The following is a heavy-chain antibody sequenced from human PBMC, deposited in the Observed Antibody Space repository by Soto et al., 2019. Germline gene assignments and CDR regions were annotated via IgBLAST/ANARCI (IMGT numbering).Heavy chain of an antibody. CDR1: GYTFTGYY. CDR2: VNPISGDT. D-gene: IGHD2-15*01. Sequence: QIQLVQSGAEVKKPGASVKVSCRASGYTFTGYYLHWVRQAPGQGLEWMGSVNPISGDTNYAQKSQDRVLMTRDRSINSVHMELRRLRSDDTAVYYCAREEGFRITMDRGRWFDPWGQGTLVTVSS. V-gene: IGHV1-2*02. CDR3: AREEGFRITMDRGRWFDP. J-gene: IGHJ5*02.